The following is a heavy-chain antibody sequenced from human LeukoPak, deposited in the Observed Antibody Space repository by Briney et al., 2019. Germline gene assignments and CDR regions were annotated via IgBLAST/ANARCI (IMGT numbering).Heavy chain of an antibody. CDR1: GFTFSSYA. CDR3: ARGVGDRNPCDY. V-gene: IGHV3-66*01. J-gene: IGHJ4*02. D-gene: IGHD4-17*01. CDR2: IYSGGNT. Sequence: TGRSLRLSCAASGFTFSSYAMTWVRQAPGKGLEWVSVIYSGGNTYYADSVKGRFIISRDNSKNTLYLLMNSLRVEDTAVYYCARGVGDRNPCDYWGQGTLVTVSS.